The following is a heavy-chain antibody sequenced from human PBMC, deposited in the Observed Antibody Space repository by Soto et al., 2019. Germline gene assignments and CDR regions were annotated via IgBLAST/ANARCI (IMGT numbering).Heavy chain of an antibody. V-gene: IGHV3-23*01. CDR1: GFTFSSYA. CDR2: ISGSGGST. J-gene: IGHJ4*02. D-gene: IGHD3-22*01. CDR3: AKDAYYYDSSGYYYDY. Sequence: GGSLRLSCAASGFTFSSYAMSWVRQAPGKGLEWVSAISGSGGSTYYADSVKGRFTISRDNSKNTLYLQMNSLRAEDTAVYYCAKDAYYYDSSGYYYDYWGQGTLVTVSS.